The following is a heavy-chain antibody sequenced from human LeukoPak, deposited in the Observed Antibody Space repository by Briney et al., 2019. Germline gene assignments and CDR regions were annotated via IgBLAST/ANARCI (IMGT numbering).Heavy chain of an antibody. D-gene: IGHD3-9*01. CDR1: GFTVSSSY. CDR3: VKDYDTLTGYFDY. V-gene: IGHV3-66*01. J-gene: IGHJ4*02. CDR2: IYSGGTT. Sequence: PGGSLRLSCVASGFTVSSSYMSWVRQAPGKGLEWVSVIYSGGTTYYADSVKGRFTISRDNSKNTLYLQMSSLRAEDTAVYYCVKDYDTLTGYFDYWGQGTLVTVSS.